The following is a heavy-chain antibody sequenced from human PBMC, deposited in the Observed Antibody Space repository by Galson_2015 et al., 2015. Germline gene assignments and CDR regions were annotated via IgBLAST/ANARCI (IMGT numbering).Heavy chain of an antibody. CDR1: GGTFSSYA. V-gene: IGHV1-69*13. CDR3: ARVAAYGSGSHWVFDY. CDR2: IIPIFGTA. D-gene: IGHD3-10*01. Sequence: SVKVSCKASGGTFSSYAISWVRQAPGQGLEWMGGIIPIFGTANYAQKFQGRVTITADESTSTAYMELSSLRSEDTAVYYCARVAAYGSGSHWVFDYWGQGTLVTVSS. J-gene: IGHJ4*02.